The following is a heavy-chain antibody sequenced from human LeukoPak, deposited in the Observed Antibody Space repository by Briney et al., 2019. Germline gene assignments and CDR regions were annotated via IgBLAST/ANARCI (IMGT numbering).Heavy chain of an antibody. V-gene: IGHV4-38-2*01. CDR2: LYHTGST. D-gene: IGHD5-12*01. J-gene: IGHJ5*02. Sequence: PSETLSLTCAVSGDSISSLYYWAWFRLPPGKVLEWIGSLYHTGSTYYNPSLTSRVTVSLDIPHNHFSLKMSSVTAADTAVDYCARRSAAWDINWFDPWGQGTLVNVSS. CDR1: GDSISSLYY. CDR3: ARRSAAWDINWFDP.